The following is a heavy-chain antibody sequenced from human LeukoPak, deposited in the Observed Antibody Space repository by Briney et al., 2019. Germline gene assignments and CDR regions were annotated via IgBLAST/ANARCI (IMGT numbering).Heavy chain of an antibody. V-gene: IGHV4-39*01. J-gene: IGHJ4*02. D-gene: IGHD4-17*01. CDR3: ARSSEYGDPFNY. CDR1: GGSISSSSYF. Sequence: SETLSLTCTVSGGSISSSSYFWGWIRQPPGKGLEWIGSIYYSGSTYYSPSLKGRVTISVDTSKNQFSLKLNSVTAADTAVYYCARSSEYGDPFNYWGQGTLVTVSS. CDR2: IYYSGST.